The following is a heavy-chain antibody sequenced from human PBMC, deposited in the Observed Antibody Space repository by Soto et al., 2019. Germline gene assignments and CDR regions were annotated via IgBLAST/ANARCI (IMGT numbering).Heavy chain of an antibody. Sequence: QVQLVQSGAEVKKPGSSVKVSCKASGGTFSSYAISWVRQAPGQGLEWMGGIIPIFGTANYAQKFQGRVTITADESTSKAYMELSSLRPEDTAVYYCAREVSRGGSSYAQGGDWFDPWGQGTLVTVSS. V-gene: IGHV1-69*12. D-gene: IGHD5-18*01. J-gene: IGHJ5*02. CDR1: GGTFSSYA. CDR3: AREVSRGGSSYAQGGDWFDP. CDR2: IIPIFGTA.